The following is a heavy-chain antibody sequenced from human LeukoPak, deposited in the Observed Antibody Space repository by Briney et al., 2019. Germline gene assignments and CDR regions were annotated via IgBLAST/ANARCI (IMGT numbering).Heavy chain of an antibody. D-gene: IGHD5-12*01. V-gene: IGHV3-30*02. CDR1: GFTFSGLG. Sequence: GGSLRLSCAASGFTFSGLGMHWVRQAPVKGLQWVAFISHDGSDKYYVDSVKGRFTISRDNSKSTLSLQMKSLRVEDTAVYYCVKGWLCEYWGQGTPVTVSS. CDR2: ISHDGSDK. CDR3: VKGWLCEY. J-gene: IGHJ4*02.